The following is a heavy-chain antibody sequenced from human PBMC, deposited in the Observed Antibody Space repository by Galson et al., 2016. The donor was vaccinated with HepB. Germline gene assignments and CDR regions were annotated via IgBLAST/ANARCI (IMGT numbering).Heavy chain of an antibody. V-gene: IGHV3-7*05. J-gene: IGHJ4*02. CDR2: IKHDGSQK. D-gene: IGHD6-13*01. CDR3: ARDRGSAAGFDY. CDR1: GFTFSDYW. Sequence: SLRLSCAVSGFTFSDYWMSWVRQAPGKGLEWVANIKHDGSQKTYVDSVKGRFTISRDNAKNPLFLQLNSLRPEDTAVYFCARDRGSAAGFDYWGQGTLVTVSS.